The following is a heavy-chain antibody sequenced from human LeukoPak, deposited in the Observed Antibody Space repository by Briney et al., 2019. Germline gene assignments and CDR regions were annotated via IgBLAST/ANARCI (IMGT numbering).Heavy chain of an antibody. V-gene: IGHV3-23*01. Sequence: PRGSLRLSCAASGFTFSSSAMSWVRQAPGKGLEWVSAIPGSGGSTYYADSVKGRFTISRDNSKNTLYLQMNSLRAEDTAVYYCAKDIYYDSSGYYSNPEHWGQGTLVTVSS. CDR1: GFTFSSSA. CDR2: IPGSGGST. D-gene: IGHD3-22*01. CDR3: AKDIYYDSSGYYSNPEH. J-gene: IGHJ1*01.